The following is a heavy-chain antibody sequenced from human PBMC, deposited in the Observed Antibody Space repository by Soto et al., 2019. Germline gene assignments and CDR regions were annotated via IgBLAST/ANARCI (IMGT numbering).Heavy chain of an antibody. CDR1: GGTFSSYA. V-gene: IGHV1-69*01. Sequence: QVQLVQSGAEVKKPGSSVKVSCKASGGTFSSYAISWVRQAPGQGLEWMGGIIPIFGTANYEQKFQGRATITADESTRAAYMELSSMRSEATAVYYFAGLRGSSGCSLRFVPIGSVEDCYGMDVWGQGTTVTVSS. J-gene: IGHJ6*02. CDR2: IIPIFGTA. CDR3: AGLRGSSGCSLRFVPIGSVEDCYGMDV. D-gene: IGHD2-15*01.